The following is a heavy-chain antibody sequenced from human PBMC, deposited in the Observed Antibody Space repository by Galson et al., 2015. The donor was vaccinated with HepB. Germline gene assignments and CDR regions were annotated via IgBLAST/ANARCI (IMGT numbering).Heavy chain of an antibody. CDR2: IWYDGSNK. CDR3: ARARRWFGELLGAFDI. V-gene: IGHV3-33*01. CDR1: GFTFSSYG. J-gene: IGHJ3*02. Sequence: SLRLSCAASGFTFSSYGMHWVRQAPGKGLEWVAVIWYDGSNKYYADSVKGRFTISRDNSKNTLYLQMNSLRAEDTAVYYCARARRWFGELLGAFDIWGQGTMVTVSS. D-gene: IGHD3-10*01.